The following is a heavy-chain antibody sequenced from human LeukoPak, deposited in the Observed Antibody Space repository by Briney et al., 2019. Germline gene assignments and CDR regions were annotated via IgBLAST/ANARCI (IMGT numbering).Heavy chain of an antibody. V-gene: IGHV4-59*11. D-gene: IGHD4-17*01. CDR2: ISYIGST. CDR1: ADSFSSHY. Sequence: SETLSLTCAVSADSFSSHYWTWIRQPPGKGLEWIGYISYIGSTNYNPSLKSRVTISIDPSKNQFSLKLSSVTAADTAVYYCARDLVTVTKGFDIWGQGTMVSDSS. CDR3: ARDLVTVTKGFDI. J-gene: IGHJ3*02.